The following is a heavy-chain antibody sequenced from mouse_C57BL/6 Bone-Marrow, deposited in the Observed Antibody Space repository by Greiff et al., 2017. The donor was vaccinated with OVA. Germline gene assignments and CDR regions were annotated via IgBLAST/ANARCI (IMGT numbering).Heavy chain of an antibody. Sequence: VQLQQSGAELVRPGTSVKVSCKASGYAFTNYLIEWVKQRPGQGLEWIGVINPGSGGTNYNEKFKGKATLTADKSSSTAYMQLSRLTSEDAAVYFCARHFDYWGQGTTLTVSS. V-gene: IGHV1-54*01. CDR2: INPGSGGT. J-gene: IGHJ2*01. CDR3: ARHFDY. CDR1: GYAFTNYL.